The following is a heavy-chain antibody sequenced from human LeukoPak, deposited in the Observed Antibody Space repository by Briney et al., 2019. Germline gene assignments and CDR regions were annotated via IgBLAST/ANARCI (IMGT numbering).Heavy chain of an antibody. CDR2: INPNSGGT. V-gene: IGHV1-2*02. CDR3: ARDGDGRINFDY. J-gene: IGHJ4*02. D-gene: IGHD3-10*01. Sequence: ASVNVSCTASGYTLTGYYMHWVRQAPGQGLEWMGWINPNSGGTNYAQKFQGRVTMTRDTSTSTDYMELSSLTSDDTAVYYRARDGDGRINFDYWGQGTLVIVSS. CDR1: GYTLTGYY.